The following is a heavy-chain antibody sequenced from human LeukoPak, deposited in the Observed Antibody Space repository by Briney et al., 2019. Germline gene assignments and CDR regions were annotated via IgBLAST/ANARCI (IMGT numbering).Heavy chain of an antibody. CDR2: INHSGST. V-gene: IGHV4-34*01. CDR3: ARRGVTTVPFDY. CDR1: GGSFSGYY. J-gene: IGHJ4*02. Sequence: SETLSLTCAVYGGSFSGYYWSWIRQPPGKGLEWIGEINHSGSTNYNPSLKSRVTISVDTSKNQFSLKLSSVTAADTAVYYCARRGVTTVPFDYWGQGTLVTVSS. D-gene: IGHD4-17*01.